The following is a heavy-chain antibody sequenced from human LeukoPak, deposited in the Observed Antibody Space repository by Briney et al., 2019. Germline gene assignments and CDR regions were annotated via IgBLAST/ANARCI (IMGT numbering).Heavy chain of an antibody. D-gene: IGHD6-19*01. Sequence: ASVKVSCKASGYTFTSYDFNWVRQATGQRPEWMGWMSPNSGDTGYAQKFQDRVTMTRNTSISTAYMELSSLRSEDTAVYYCARVRGPWYSSGWPEATYYYYGMDVWGQGTTVTVSS. CDR2: MSPNSGDT. J-gene: IGHJ6*02. CDR1: GYTFTSYD. CDR3: ARVRGPWYSSGWPEATYYYYGMDV. V-gene: IGHV1-8*01.